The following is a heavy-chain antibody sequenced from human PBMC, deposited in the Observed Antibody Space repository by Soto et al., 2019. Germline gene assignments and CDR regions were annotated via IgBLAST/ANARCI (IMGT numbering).Heavy chain of an antibody. CDR3: ASSRVETDYFDY. J-gene: IGHJ4*02. CDR2: IYYSGST. D-gene: IGHD2-21*02. CDR1: GGSISSYY. Sequence: SETLSLTCTVSGGSISSYYWSWIRQPPGKGLEWIGYIYYSGSTNYNPSLKSRVTISVDTSKNQFSLKLSSVTAADTAVYYCASSRVETDYFDYWGQGTLVTVS. V-gene: IGHV4-59*08.